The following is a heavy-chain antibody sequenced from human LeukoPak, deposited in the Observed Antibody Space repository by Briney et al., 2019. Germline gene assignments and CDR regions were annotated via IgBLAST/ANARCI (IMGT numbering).Heavy chain of an antibody. CDR2: ISSSGSTI. CDR1: GFTFSSYN. J-gene: IGHJ4*02. CDR3: ARETDSTLFDY. D-gene: IGHD2-2*01. Sequence: PGGSLRLSCAASGFTFSSYNMNWVRQAPGKGLEWVSYISSSGSTIYYADSVKGRFTISRDNAKNSLYLQLNSLRPEDTAVYYCARETDSTLFDYWGQGTLVTVSS. V-gene: IGHV3-48*01.